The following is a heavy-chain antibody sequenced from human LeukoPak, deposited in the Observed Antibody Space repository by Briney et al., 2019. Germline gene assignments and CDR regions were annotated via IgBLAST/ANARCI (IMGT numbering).Heavy chain of an antibody. CDR3: ARGERGYSGYGD. D-gene: IGHD5-12*01. CDR2: IYYSGST. J-gene: IGHJ4*02. Sequence: SETLSLTCTVCGSSISSHYWSWMRQPPGKGLEWIGYIYYSGSTDYNPSLKSRVTMSVDTSKKQFSLKPSSVTAADTAVYYCARGERGYSGYGDRGQGTLVTVSS. V-gene: IGHV4-59*11. CDR1: GSSISSHY.